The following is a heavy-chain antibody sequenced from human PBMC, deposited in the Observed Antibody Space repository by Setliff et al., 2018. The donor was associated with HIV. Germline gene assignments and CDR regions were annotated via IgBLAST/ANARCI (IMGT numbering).Heavy chain of an antibody. V-gene: IGHV3-30*07. CDR1: GFTFSNFA. Sequence: PGGSLRLSCVASGFTFSNFAMNWVRQAPGKGLEWVSVISYDGSRTSYADSVKGRFTISRDNAKNSMYLQMNSLRAEDTAVYYCATRPAPRSCYMDVWGKGTTVTVSS. CDR2: ISYDGSRT. D-gene: IGHD6-6*01. J-gene: IGHJ6*03. CDR3: ATRPAPRSCYMDV.